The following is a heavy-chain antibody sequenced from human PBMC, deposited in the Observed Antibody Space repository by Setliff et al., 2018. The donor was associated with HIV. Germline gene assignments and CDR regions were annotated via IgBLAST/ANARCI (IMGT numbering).Heavy chain of an antibody. CDR1: GFTFSSYG. J-gene: IGHJ4*02. V-gene: IGHV3-30*02. Sequence: PGGSLRLSCAASGFTFSSYGMHWVRQAPGKGLEWVAFIRYDGSDKYYVDSVKGRFTISRDNSKNTLYLQMNSLRAEDTAVYYCAKDRYYDSSGSPFDYWGQGTLVTVSS. D-gene: IGHD3-22*01. CDR2: IRYDGSDK. CDR3: AKDRYYDSSGSPFDY.